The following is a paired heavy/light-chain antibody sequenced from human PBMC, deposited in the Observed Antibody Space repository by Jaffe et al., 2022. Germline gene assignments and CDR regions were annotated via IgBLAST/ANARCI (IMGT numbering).Light chain of an antibody. J-gene: IGLJ3*02. V-gene: IGLV2-14*01. CDR2: EVS. CDR1: SSDVGGYNY. CDR3: SSYTSSSTLEV. Sequence: QSALTQPASVSGSPGQSITISCTGTSSDVGGYNYVSWYQQHPGKAPKLMIYEVSNRPSGVSNRFSGSKSGNTASLTISGLQAEDEADYYCSSYTSSSTLEVFGGGTKLTVL.
Heavy chain of an antibody. CDR2: IYPGDSDT. J-gene: IGHJ4*02. D-gene: IGHD2-15*01. Sequence: EVQLVQSGAEVKKPGESLKISCKGSGYSFTSYWIGWVRQMPGKGLEWMGIIYPGDSDTRYSPSFQGQVTISADKSISTAYLQWSSLKASDTAMYYCVRLGRTDIVVVVAATAFDYWGQGTLVTVSS. CDR3: VRLGRTDIVVVVAATAFDY. CDR1: GYSFTSYW. V-gene: IGHV5-51*03.